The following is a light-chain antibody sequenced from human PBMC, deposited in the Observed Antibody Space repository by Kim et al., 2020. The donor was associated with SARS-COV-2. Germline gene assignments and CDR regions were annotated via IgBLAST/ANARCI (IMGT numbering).Light chain of an antibody. Sequence: DIHLTQSPSSLSASVGDRVTITCQASHDINNFLNWYQQKPGKPPKLLIYDAATLETGVPSRFSGSGSGTHFTFTISSLQPEDFATYHCQQYDNVPQYTFGQGTKLEI. V-gene: IGKV1-33*01. J-gene: IGKJ2*01. CDR1: HDINNF. CDR2: DAA. CDR3: QQYDNVPQYT.